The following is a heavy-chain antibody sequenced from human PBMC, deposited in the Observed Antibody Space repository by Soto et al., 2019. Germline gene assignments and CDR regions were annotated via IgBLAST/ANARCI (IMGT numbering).Heavy chain of an antibody. CDR2: IIPILGIA. V-gene: IGHV1-69*02. CDR1: GGTFSSYT. CDR3: ARGGGGYYYGMDV. D-gene: IGHD3-16*01. J-gene: IGHJ6*02. Sequence: QVQLVQSGAEVKKPGSSVKVSCTASGGTFSSYTISWVRQAPGQGLEWMGRIIPILGIANYAQKFQGRVTITADKSTSTAYRELSSLRTEDTAVYYCARGGGGYYYGMDVWGQGTTVTVSS.